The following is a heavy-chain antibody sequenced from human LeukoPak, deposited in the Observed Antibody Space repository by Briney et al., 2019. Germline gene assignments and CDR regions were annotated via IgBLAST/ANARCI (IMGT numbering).Heavy chain of an antibody. V-gene: IGHV1-8*01. CDR1: GYTFSSYD. CDR2: MNPNSGNT. CDR3: ARGGSGYDPVDY. J-gene: IGHJ4*02. Sequence: ASVKVSCKTSGYTFSSYDINWVRQATGQGLEWMGWMNPNSGNTGYAQKFQGRVTMTRNTSISTAYMELSSLTSEDTAVYYCARGGSGYDPVDYWGQGTLVTVSS. D-gene: IGHD5-12*01.